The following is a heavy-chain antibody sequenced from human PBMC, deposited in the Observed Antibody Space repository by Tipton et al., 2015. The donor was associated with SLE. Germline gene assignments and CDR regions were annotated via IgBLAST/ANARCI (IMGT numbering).Heavy chain of an antibody. CDR2: MNPNSGNT. Sequence: QVQLVQSGAEVKKPGASVKVSCKASGYTFTSYHITWVRQASGQGLEWMGWMNPNSGNTGYAQNFQDRLTMTRNTSMSTAYMELSSLRSDDAAVYYCASVELRSWAFDSWGQGTLVTVSS. V-gene: IGHV1-8*01. J-gene: IGHJ4*02. CDR1: GYTFTSYH. CDR3: ASVELRSWAFDS. D-gene: IGHD1-26*01.